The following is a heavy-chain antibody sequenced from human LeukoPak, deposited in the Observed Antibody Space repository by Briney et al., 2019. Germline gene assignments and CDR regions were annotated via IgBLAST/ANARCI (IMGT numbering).Heavy chain of an antibody. CDR2: INHSGST. Sequence: PSGTLSLTCAVYGGSFSGYYWSWIRQPPGKGLEWIGEINHSGSTNYNPSLKSRVTISVDTSKNQFSLKLSSVTAADTAVYYCARRGSWYYVWFDPWGQGTLVTVSS. CDR1: GGSFSGYY. V-gene: IGHV4-34*01. J-gene: IGHJ5*02. D-gene: IGHD6-13*01. CDR3: ARRGSWYYVWFDP.